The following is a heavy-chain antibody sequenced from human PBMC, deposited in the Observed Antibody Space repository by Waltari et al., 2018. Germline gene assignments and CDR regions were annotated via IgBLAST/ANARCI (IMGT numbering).Heavy chain of an antibody. D-gene: IGHD4-17*01. V-gene: IGHV4-39*01. Sequence: QLQLQESGPGLVTPSETLSLTCTVSGGSISSSSYYWARIRQPPGTGLGLIGSIYYSGSTYYNPSLKSRVTISVDTSKNQFSLKLSSVTAADTAVYYCARRNGDYYYYGMDVWGQGTTVTVSS. CDR1: GGSISSSSYY. CDR2: IYYSGST. J-gene: IGHJ6*02. CDR3: ARRNGDYYYYGMDV.